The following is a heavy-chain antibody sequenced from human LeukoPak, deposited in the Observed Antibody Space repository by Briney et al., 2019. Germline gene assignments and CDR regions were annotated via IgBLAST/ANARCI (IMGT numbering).Heavy chain of an antibody. D-gene: IGHD3-22*01. J-gene: IGHJ4*02. CDR1: GYTFSVYY. V-gene: IGHV1-2*02. CDR2: INPNTGGT. Sequence: ASVKVSCKASGYTFSVYYMHWVRQAPGQGLEWMGWINPNTGGTNYAQKFQGRVTMTRDTSISTTYMELSRLRSDDTAVYYCASQPYYFDSSCYYDYWGQGTLVTVSS. CDR3: ASQPYYFDSSCYYDY.